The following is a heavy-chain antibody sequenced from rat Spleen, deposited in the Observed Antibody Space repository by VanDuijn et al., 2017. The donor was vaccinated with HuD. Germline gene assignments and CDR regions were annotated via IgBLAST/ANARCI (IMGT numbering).Heavy chain of an antibody. CDR2: ISHDGVTT. D-gene: IGHD1-6*01. Sequence: EVQLLESGGGSVQPGRSLKLSCVVSGFTFNDSYMAWARQAPTKGLEWVAYISHDGVTTHYRDSVKGRFTISRENAKSSLYLQIDSMRSEDTATDYCATFMYTSDYYYGWFAYWGQGSLVTVSS. J-gene: IGHJ3*01. V-gene: IGHV5-20*01. CDR1: GFTFNDSY. CDR3: ATFMYTSDYYYGWFAY.